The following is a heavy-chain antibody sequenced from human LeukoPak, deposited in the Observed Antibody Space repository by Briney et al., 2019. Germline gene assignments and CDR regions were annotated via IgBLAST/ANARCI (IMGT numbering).Heavy chain of an antibody. CDR1: GYTLTELS. CDR2: FDPEDGET. CDR3: ATGWGIVVVPAARSFDY. Sequence: ASVKVSCKVSGYTLTELSMHWVRQAPGKGLEWMGGFDPEDGETIYAQKFQGRVTMTEDTSTDTAYMELSSLRPEDTAVYYCATGWGIVVVPAARSFDYWGQGTLVTVSS. V-gene: IGHV1-24*01. J-gene: IGHJ4*02. D-gene: IGHD2-2*01.